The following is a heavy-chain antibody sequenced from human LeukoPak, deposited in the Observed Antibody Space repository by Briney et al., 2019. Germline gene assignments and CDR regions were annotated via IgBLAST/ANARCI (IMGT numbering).Heavy chain of an antibody. J-gene: IGHJ3*02. CDR2: INHSGST. Sequence: SETLSLTCAVYGGSFSGYYWSWIRQPPGKGLEWIGEINHSGSTNYNPSLKSRVTISVDTSKNQFSLKLSSVTAADTAVYYCARSLGSAFDIWGQGTMVTVSS. CDR1: GGSFSGYY. V-gene: IGHV4-34*01. D-gene: IGHD1-26*01. CDR3: ARSLGSAFDI.